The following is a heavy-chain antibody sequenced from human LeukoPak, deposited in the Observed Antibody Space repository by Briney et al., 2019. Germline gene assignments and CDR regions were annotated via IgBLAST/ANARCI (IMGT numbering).Heavy chain of an antibody. J-gene: IGHJ5*02. Sequence: SQTLSLTCTVSGGSISSGGYYWSWIRQHPGKGLEWLGYIYYSGSTYYNPSLKSRVTISVDTSKNQFSLKLSSVTAADTAVYYCARAYSSWYSPSANNWFDPWGQGTLVTVSS. V-gene: IGHV4-31*03. CDR3: ARAYSSWYSPSANNWFDP. CDR1: GGSISSGGYY. CDR2: IYYSGST. D-gene: IGHD6-13*01.